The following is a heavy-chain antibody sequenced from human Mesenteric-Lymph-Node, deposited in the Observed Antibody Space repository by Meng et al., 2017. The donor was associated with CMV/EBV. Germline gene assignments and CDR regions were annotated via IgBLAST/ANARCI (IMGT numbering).Heavy chain of an antibody. CDR1: GFTFSDHH. CDR3: TTDDKLELTFDY. CDR2: IKSKTDGGTT. V-gene: IGHV3-15*01. Sequence: GESLKISCAASGFTFSDHHMDWVRQAPGKGLEWVGRIKSKTDGGTTDYAAPVKGRFTISRDDSKNTLYLQMNSLKTEDTAVYYCTTDDKLELTFDYWGQGTLVTVSS. J-gene: IGHJ4*02. D-gene: IGHD1-7*01.